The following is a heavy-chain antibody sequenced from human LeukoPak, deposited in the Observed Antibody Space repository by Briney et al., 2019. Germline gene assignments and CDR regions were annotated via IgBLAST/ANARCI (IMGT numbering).Heavy chain of an antibody. D-gene: IGHD6-19*01. CDR1: GFTFSDYY. Sequence: GGSLRLSCAASGFTFSDYYMSWIRQAPGKGLEWVSYISSSGSTIYYADSVKGRFTISRDNAKNSLYLQMNSLRAEDTAVYYCARGEQWLVLNWFDPWGQGTLVTVSS. CDR2: ISSSGSTI. CDR3: ARGEQWLVLNWFDP. J-gene: IGHJ5*02. V-gene: IGHV3-11*04.